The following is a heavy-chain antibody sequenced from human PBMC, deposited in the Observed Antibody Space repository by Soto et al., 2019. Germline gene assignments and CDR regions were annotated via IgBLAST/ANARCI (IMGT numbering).Heavy chain of an antibody. CDR3: ARLHCASPKFVPLDP. CDR1: GGSISDDTYY. D-gene: IGHD2-2*01. CDR2: IYYSGTS. J-gene: IGHJ5*02. V-gene: IGHV4-39*01. Sequence: QLQLQESGPGLVKPSETLSLTCTVSGGSISDDTYYWGWIRQPPGKGLEWIGGIYYSGTSSYNPSLKSRVPMSVDTSKKQLSLRLSSVTAADTAVYYCARLHCASPKFVPLDPWGQGTLVIVSS.